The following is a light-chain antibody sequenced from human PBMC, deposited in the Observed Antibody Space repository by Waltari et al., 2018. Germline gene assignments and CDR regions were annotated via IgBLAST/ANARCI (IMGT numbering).Light chain of an antibody. CDR2: DVP. Sequence: EIVLTQSPGTLSLSPGDRDTLSCRASQSVSRLVWYQQQPGQAPRLLIYDVPTRATGIPDRFSGSGSGTDFSLTISRLESEDFAVYYCQHYVTLPVTFGQGTKVEIK. CDR1: QSVSR. CDR3: QHYVTLPVT. V-gene: IGKV3-20*01. J-gene: IGKJ1*01.